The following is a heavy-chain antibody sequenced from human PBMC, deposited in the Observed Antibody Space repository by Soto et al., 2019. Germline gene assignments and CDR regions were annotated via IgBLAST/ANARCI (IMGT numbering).Heavy chain of an antibody. V-gene: IGHV1-18*01. CDR1: GYTFSNYG. Sequence: ASVKVSCKTSGYTFSNYGITWVRQAPGQPLEWLGWISLYSDGTNYAQKFQGRVSMTTDTSTTTAYMELRSLRSDDTAVYYSARAVQGAEAWFGPWGQGTLVTVSA. CDR3: ARAVQGAEAWFGP. CDR2: ISLYSDGT. D-gene: IGHD1-1*01. J-gene: IGHJ5*02.